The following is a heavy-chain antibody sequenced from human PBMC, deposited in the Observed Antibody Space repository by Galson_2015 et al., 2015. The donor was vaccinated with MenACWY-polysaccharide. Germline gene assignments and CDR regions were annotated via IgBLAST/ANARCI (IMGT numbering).Heavy chain of an antibody. CDR1: GDSITSAGYY. D-gene: IGHD3-10*01. CDR3: ACIPSTMSSVGWSDP. Sequence: TLSLTCSVSGDSITSAGYYWTWIRQHPETGLEWIGYILNNGRPKSNPSLRSRVTVSSDTSRNQFSLTLTSVTAADTATYYCACIPSTMSSVGWSDPWGQGILVTVSS. J-gene: IGHJ5*02. V-gene: IGHV4-31*03. CDR2: ILNNGRP.